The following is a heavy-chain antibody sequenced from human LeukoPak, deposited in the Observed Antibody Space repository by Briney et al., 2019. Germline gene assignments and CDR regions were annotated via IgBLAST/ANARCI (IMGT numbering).Heavy chain of an antibody. Sequence: GGSLRLSCAASGFTFSSYAVSWVRQAPGKGLEWVSTISGSGGSTYYADSVKGRFTISRDNSKNTLYLQMNSLRAEDTAVYYCAKEDGWTTDYYYYGMDVWGQGTTVTVSS. V-gene: IGHV3-23*01. J-gene: IGHJ6*02. CDR1: GFTFSSYA. D-gene: IGHD6-19*01. CDR2: ISGSGGST. CDR3: AKEDGWTTDYYYYGMDV.